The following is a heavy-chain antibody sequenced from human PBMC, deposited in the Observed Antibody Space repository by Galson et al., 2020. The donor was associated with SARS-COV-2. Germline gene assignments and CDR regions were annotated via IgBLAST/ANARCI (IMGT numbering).Heavy chain of an antibody. CDR3: ARVGYSSSWPLYYYYGMDV. CDR1: GGSISSSNW. CDR2: IYHSGST. D-gene: IGHD6-13*01. V-gene: IGHV4-4*02. J-gene: IGHJ6*02. Sequence: SETLSLTCAVSGGSISSSNWWSWVRQPPGKGLEWIGEIYHSGSTNYNPSLKSRVTISVDTSKNQFSLKLSSVTAADTAVYYCARVGYSSSWPLYYYYGMDVWGQGTTVTVSS.